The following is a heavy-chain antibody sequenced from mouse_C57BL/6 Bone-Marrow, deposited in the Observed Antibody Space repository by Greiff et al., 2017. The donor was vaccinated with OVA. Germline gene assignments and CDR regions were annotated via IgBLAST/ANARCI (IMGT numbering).Heavy chain of an antibody. CDR1: GYTFTSYW. CDR3: ARRITTPFDY. J-gene: IGHJ2*01. CDR2: IDPSDSYT. V-gene: IGHV1-59*01. Sequence: VQLQQPGAELVRPGTSVTLSCKASGYTFTSYWMHWVKQRPGQGLEWIGVIDPSDSYTNYNQKFKGKATLTVDTSSSTAYMQLSSLTSEDSAVYYCARRITTPFDYWGQGTTLTVSS. D-gene: IGHD1-1*01.